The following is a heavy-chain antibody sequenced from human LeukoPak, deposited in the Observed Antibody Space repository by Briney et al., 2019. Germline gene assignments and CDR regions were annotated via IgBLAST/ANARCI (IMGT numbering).Heavy chain of an antibody. CDR2: ITSLGTYT. V-gene: IGHV3-21*01. D-gene: IGHD5-12*01. J-gene: IGHJ4*02. Sequence: GGSLRLSCAASGFSFSNYSMTWVRQAPGRGLEWVSSITSLGTYTYYADSVKGRFTISRDNANNSLYLQMNSLRGEDTAVYYCARIFLTYSGYDLNFFDSWGQGALVTVSP. CDR1: GFSFSNYS. CDR3: ARIFLTYSGYDLNFFDS.